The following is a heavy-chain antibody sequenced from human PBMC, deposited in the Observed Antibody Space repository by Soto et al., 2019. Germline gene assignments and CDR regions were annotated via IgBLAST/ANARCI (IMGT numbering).Heavy chain of an antibody. V-gene: IGHV1-69*13. CDR3: ARARLSSYYGMDV. J-gene: IGHJ6*02. CDR2: IIPMFGTA. CDR1: GGIFSKYV. D-gene: IGHD3-3*02. Sequence: ASVKVSCKASGGIFSKYVISWARQAPGQGLEWMGGIIPMFGTANYAQKFQGRVTITADESTSTAYMELSSLRSEDTAVYYCARARLSSYYGMDVWGQGTTVTVSS.